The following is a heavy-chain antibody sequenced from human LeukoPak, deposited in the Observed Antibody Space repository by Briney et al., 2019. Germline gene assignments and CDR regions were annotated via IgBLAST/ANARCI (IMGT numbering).Heavy chain of an antibody. V-gene: IGHV3-74*01. D-gene: IGHD3-10*01. CDR3: ARSRSYYGSGSDLNWFDP. Sequence: GGSLRLSCAASGFTFSSYWMYWVRQAPGKGLVWVSRINSDGSSTSYADSVKGRFTISRDNAKNTLYLQMNSLRAEDTAVYYCARSRSYYGSGSDLNWFDPWGQGTLVTVSS. CDR1: GFTFSSYW. CDR2: INSDGSST. J-gene: IGHJ5*02.